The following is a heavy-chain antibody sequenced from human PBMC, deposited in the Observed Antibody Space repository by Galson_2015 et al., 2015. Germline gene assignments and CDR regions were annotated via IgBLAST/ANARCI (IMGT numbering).Heavy chain of an antibody. J-gene: IGHJ4*02. CDR1: GFTFSDYY. V-gene: IGHV3-11*05. CDR2: ISYSSST. CDR3: AREGSSWDFDY. Sequence: SLRLSCAASGFTFSDYYMSWIRQAPGKGLEWISYISYSSSTNYADSVKGRFTISRDNGKNSLCLQMNSLRAEDTAVYYCAREGSSWDFDYWGQGTLVTVSS. D-gene: IGHD6-13*01.